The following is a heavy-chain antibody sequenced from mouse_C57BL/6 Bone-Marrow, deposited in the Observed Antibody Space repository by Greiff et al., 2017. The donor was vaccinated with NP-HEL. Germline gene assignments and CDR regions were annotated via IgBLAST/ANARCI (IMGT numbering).Heavy chain of an antibody. D-gene: IGHD2-2*01. Sequence: QVHVKQSGPELVKPGASVKISCKASGYAFSSSWLNWVKQRPGKGLEWIGRIYPGDGDTNSNGKFKGKATLTAANSSSTAYMQLSSLTSEDSAVYFCARWFWYFDVWGTGTTVTVSS. V-gene: IGHV1-82*01. J-gene: IGHJ1*03. CDR3: ARWFWYFDV. CDR1: GYAFSSSW. CDR2: IYPGDGDT.